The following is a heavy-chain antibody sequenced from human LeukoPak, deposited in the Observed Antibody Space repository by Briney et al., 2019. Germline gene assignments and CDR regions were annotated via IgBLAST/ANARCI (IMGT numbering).Heavy chain of an antibody. CDR1: GFTFSSHW. CDR3: AKGLGPLVRGVVPRTYYMDV. Sequence: GGSLRLSCAASGFTFSSHWMYWVRHGPGKGLVWVSRINSDGSSTSYADSVKGRFTISRDNARNTLYLQMNSLGVEDTAVYYCAKGLGPLVRGVVPRTYYMDVWGRGTTVTVSS. CDR2: INSDGSST. V-gene: IGHV3-74*01. J-gene: IGHJ6*03. D-gene: IGHD3-10*01.